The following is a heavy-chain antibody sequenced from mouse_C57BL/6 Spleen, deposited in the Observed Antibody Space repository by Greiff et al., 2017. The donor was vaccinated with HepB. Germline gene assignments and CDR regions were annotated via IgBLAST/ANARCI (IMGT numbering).Heavy chain of an antibody. CDR2: IWSDGST. CDR1: GFSLTSYG. D-gene: IGHD2-4*01. CDR3: ARHAYYDYDLYYAMDY. V-gene: IGHV2-6-1*01. Sequence: VHLVESGPGLVAPSQSLSITCTVSGFSLTSYGVHWVRQPPGKGLEWLVVIWSDGSTTYNSALKSRLSISKDNSKSQVFLKMNSLQTDDTAMYYCARHAYYDYDLYYAMDYWGQGTSVTVSS. J-gene: IGHJ4*01.